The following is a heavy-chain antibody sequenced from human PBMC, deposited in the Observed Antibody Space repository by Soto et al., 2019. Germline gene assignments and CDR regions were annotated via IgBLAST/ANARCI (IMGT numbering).Heavy chain of an antibody. D-gene: IGHD3-22*01. V-gene: IGHV1-69*13. Sequence: SVKVSCKASGGTFSSYAISWVRQAPGQGLEWMGGIIPIFGTANYAQKFQGRVTITADESTSTAYMELSSLRSEDTAVYYCARVRDGYDSIRPYYYGMDVWGQGTTVTASS. J-gene: IGHJ6*02. CDR2: IIPIFGTA. CDR1: GGTFSSYA. CDR3: ARVRDGYDSIRPYYYGMDV.